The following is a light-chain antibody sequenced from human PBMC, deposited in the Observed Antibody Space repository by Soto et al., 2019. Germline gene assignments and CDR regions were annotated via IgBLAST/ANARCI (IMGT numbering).Light chain of an antibody. CDR3: AAWDDSLSGPV. Sequence: QSVLTQPPLASGTPGQRVSISCSGTNSNIGGNYVYWYQHVPGKAPKLLISLNNQRPSGVPDRFSGSKSGTSASLAISGLRSEDEAHYYCAAWDDSLSGPVFGGGTKVTVL. CDR2: LNN. V-gene: IGLV1-47*02. J-gene: IGLJ2*01. CDR1: NSNIGGNY.